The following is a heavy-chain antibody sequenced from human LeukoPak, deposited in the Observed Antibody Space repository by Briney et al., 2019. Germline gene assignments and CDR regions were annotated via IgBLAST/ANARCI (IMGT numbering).Heavy chain of an antibody. CDR1: GFTFSSYW. D-gene: IGHD3-10*01. Sequence: GGSLRLSCAASGFTFSSYWMSWVRQAPGEGLQWVANINQDGREKNYADSVKGRFTISRDNAKSSLYLQMHSLRAEDTAVYFCARDDLVTSSGSGWLDPWGQGTLVTVSS. CDR3: ARDDLVTSSGSGWLDP. J-gene: IGHJ5*02. V-gene: IGHV3-7*03. CDR2: INQDGREK.